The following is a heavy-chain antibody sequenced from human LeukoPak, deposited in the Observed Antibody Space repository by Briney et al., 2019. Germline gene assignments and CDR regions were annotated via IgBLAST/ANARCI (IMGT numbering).Heavy chain of an antibody. CDR3: ARDFDYGGGL. J-gene: IGHJ4*02. CDR2: VNPDGSRT. V-gene: IGHV3-74*01. CDR1: GFTITNYW. D-gene: IGHD4-17*01. Sequence: GGSLRLCCAGSGFTITNYWIHWVRQAPGKGLEWVSRVNPDGSRTGYADSVKGRFTISRDNAKNTLYLQMNSLRAEDTAVYYCARDFDYGGGLWGQGTLVTVSS.